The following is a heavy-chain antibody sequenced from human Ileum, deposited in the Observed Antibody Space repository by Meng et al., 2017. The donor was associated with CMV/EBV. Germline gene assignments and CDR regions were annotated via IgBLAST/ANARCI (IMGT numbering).Heavy chain of an antibody. CDR3: GRDLHVAACDH. Sequence: SCAGSECTFTHYWMEWDRDAPGKGQGWDARSKGDGNNTNNEDAVKGRFTISRDKDKDTVYRQINSLTTEDTAVYFCGRDLHVAACDHWGQGTLVTVSS. CDR2: SKGDGNNT. V-gene: IGHV3-74*01. J-gene: IGHJ5*02. D-gene: IGHD6-25*01. CDR1: ECTFTHYW.